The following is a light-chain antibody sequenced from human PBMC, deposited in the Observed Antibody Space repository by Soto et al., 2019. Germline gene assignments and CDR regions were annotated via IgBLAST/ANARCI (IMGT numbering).Light chain of an antibody. CDR1: QSIGRY. J-gene: IGKJ4*01. Sequence: EIVLTQSPATLSLSPGERATLSCRASQSIGRYLAWYQQTPGQVPRLLIYDVSDRATGIPARFSGSGSGTDFTLTISSLEPEDFAVYYCQQRLSWPLTFGGGTTLESK. V-gene: IGKV3-11*01. CDR3: QQRLSWPLT. CDR2: DVS.